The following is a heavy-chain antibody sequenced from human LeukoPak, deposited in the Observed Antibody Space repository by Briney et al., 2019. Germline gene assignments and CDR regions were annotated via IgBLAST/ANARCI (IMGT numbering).Heavy chain of an antibody. V-gene: IGHV3-7*05. Sequence: GGSLRLSCAASGFTFSSYWMSWVGQAPGKGLEWVANIKQDGSEKYYVDSVKGRFTISRDNAKNSLYLQMNSLRAEDTAVYYCARDRGQYSSGYYDYWGQGTLVTVSS. D-gene: IGHD3-22*01. CDR3: ARDRGQYSSGYYDY. J-gene: IGHJ4*02. CDR1: GFTFSSYW. CDR2: IKQDGSEK.